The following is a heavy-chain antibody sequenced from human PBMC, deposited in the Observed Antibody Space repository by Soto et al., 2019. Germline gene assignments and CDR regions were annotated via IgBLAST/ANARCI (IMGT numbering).Heavy chain of an antibody. CDR3: ARPVKEGRHPGIAVAGRDYFDY. CDR2: ISAYNGNT. V-gene: IGHV1-18*01. CDR1: GYTLSSYG. D-gene: IGHD6-19*01. J-gene: IGHJ4*02. Sequence: ASVKVSCKASGYTLSSYGIGWVRQAPGQGLERMGWISAYNGNTNYAQKLQGRVTMTTDTSTSTAYMELRSLRSDDTAVYYCARPVKEGRHPGIAVAGRDYFDYWGRGTLVTVSS.